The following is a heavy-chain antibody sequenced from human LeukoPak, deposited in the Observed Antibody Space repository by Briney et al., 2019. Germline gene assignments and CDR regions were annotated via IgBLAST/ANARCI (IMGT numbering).Heavy chain of an antibody. J-gene: IGHJ3*02. CDR2: TNTNTWNT. V-gene: IGHV7-4-1*02. Sequence: APGKLCCKASVYTLTPSAMILTTEAPAHGLQGMGWTNTNTWNTTYPHGFTGRFIFSSAISVSTAYLQISRLKAEDTAVYYCARSQEDTYYYDSSGDAFDIWGQGTMVTVSS. D-gene: IGHD3-22*01. CDR3: ARSQEDTYYYDSSGDAFDI. CDR1: VYTLTPSA.